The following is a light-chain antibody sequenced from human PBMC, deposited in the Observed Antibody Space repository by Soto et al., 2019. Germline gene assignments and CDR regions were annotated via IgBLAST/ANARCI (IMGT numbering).Light chain of an antibody. J-gene: IGLJ1*01. CDR2: SND. Sequence: QSALTQPPSASGTPGQRVTISCSGSSSNIGSNSVNWYQQLPGTAPKLLIYSNDRRPSGVPDRFSGSKSGTSASLAISGLQSEDEADYYCAARDDSLNGYVFGTGTRSPS. V-gene: IGLV1-44*01. CDR3: AARDDSLNGYV. CDR1: SSNIGSNS.